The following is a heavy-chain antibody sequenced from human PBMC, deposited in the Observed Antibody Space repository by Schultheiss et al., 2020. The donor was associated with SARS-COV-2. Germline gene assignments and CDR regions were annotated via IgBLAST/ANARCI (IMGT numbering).Heavy chain of an antibody. CDR2: INPNSGGT. CDR1: GYTFTGYY. Sequence: ASVKVSCKASGYTFTGYYMHWVRQAPGQGLEWMGWINPNSGGTNYAQKFQGRVTMTRDTSISTAYMELSRLRSDDTAVYYCARDLYYYDSSGYAPIYYYYGMDVWGQGTTVTVSS. D-gene: IGHD3-22*01. V-gene: IGHV1-2*02. J-gene: IGHJ6*02. CDR3: ARDLYYYDSSGYAPIYYYYGMDV.